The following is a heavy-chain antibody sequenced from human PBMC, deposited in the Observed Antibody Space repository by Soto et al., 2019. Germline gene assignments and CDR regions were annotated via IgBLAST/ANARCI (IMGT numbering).Heavy chain of an antibody. Sequence: GGSLRLSCTASGFTFGDYAMSWFRQAPGKGLEWVGFIRSKAYGGTTEYAASVKGRFTISRDDSKSIAYLQMNSLKTEDTAVYYCTRPMSIAAAGRYYYYVMDVWGHGTTVTVXS. CDR2: IRSKAYGGTT. J-gene: IGHJ6*02. D-gene: IGHD6-13*01. CDR3: TRPMSIAAAGRYYYYVMDV. CDR1: GFTFGDYA. V-gene: IGHV3-49*03.